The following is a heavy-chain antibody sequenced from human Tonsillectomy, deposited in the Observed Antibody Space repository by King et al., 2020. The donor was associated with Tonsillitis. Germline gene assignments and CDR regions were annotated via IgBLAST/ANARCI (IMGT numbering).Heavy chain of an antibody. CDR3: AREGVTNWYFDL. D-gene: IGHD2-21*02. Sequence: EVQLVESGGGLVKPGGSLRLSCAASGFTFSTYSMNWVRQAPGKGLEWVSSITIGNNYICYADSVQGRFTISRDNAKNALYLQMNSLRAEDTAVYYCAREGVTNWYFDLWGRGTLVTVSS. J-gene: IGHJ2*01. CDR2: ITIGNNYI. CDR1: GFTFSTYS. V-gene: IGHV3-21*01.